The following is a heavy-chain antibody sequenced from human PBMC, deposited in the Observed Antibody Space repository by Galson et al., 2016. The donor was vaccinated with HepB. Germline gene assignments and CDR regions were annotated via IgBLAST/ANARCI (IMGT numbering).Heavy chain of an antibody. CDR3: ARGDIEVVPHAEFSQH. Sequence: SLRLSCAASGFTFSIYGMNWVRQAPGKGLEWVTSISSSSRNIFYADSVKGRFTISRDTAKNSLYLQMNSLRAEDTSVYYCARGDIEVVPHAEFSQHWGQGTLVTVSS. J-gene: IGHJ1*01. D-gene: IGHD2-15*01. V-gene: IGHV3-21*01. CDR2: ISSSSRNI. CDR1: GFTFSIYG.